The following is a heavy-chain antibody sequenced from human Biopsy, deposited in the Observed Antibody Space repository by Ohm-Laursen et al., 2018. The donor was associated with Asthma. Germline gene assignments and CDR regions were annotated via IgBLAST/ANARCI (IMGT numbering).Heavy chain of an antibody. D-gene: IGHD5/OR15-5a*01. J-gene: IGHJ6*02. CDR3: ARASTAHFYYEMDV. V-gene: IGHV4-30-4*08. CDR2: KYNRGST. Sequence: SETLSLTCTVSGGSMSSSSYSWGWIRQPPGKGLEWIGYKYNRGSTHYNPSLKSRVILSVNTSKNQFSLNLSSATAADTAVYFCARASTAHFYYEMDVWGQGTTVTVSS. CDR1: GGSMSSSSYS.